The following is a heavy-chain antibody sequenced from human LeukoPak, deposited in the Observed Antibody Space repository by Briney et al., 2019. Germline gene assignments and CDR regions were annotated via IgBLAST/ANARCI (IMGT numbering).Heavy chain of an antibody. V-gene: IGHV4-59*01. CDR2: ISYSGST. Sequence: PSETLSLTCTVSGASISSSYWNWIRQPPGKGLEWIGYISYSGSTNYNPSLRGRVTMSLDTSKNQFSLKLNSLTAADTAVYYCARDMLGYYYGSGNYGSFDTWGQGTLVTVSS. D-gene: IGHD3-10*01. CDR3: ARDMLGYYYGSGNYGSFDT. CDR1: GASISSSY. J-gene: IGHJ5*02.